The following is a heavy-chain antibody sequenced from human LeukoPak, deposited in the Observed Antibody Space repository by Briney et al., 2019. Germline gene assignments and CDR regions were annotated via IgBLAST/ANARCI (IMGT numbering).Heavy chain of an antibody. Sequence: AASVTVSCKASGYTFTGYYMHWVRQAPGQGLEWMGWINPNSGGTNYAQKFQGRVTMTRDTSISTAYMELSRLRSDDTAVYYCARAFIAARPPPAVPAGYWGQGTLVTVSS. CDR1: GYTFTGYY. CDR3: ARAFIAARPPPAVPAGY. CDR2: INPNSGGT. J-gene: IGHJ4*02. V-gene: IGHV1-2*02. D-gene: IGHD6-6*01.